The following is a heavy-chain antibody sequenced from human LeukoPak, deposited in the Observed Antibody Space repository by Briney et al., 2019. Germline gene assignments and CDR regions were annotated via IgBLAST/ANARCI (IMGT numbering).Heavy chain of an antibody. Sequence: GWSLRLSCAASGFTFSSYALNWVRQAPGKGLESVSAISGSGGYTYYADSVKGRFTISRDYSTNTLYLQLNSLRAEDTAVYFCAKGKGSSSFYYYKDVWGKGTTVTVSS. D-gene: IGHD6-6*01. CDR1: GFTFSSYA. CDR3: AKGKGSSSFYYYKDV. CDR2: ISGSGGYT. J-gene: IGHJ6*03. V-gene: IGHV3-23*01.